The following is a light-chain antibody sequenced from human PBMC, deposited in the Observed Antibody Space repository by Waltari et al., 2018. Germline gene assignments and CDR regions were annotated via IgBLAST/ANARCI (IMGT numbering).Light chain of an antibody. Sequence: QSALIQPAPVSGSPGQSIPISCTGTSSNIGSDNLVSGYQQYPGKAPKVMFYEVYKRPSGVSNRFSGSKSGNKASLTISGLQAEDETDYYCCSYAGSNSWVFGGGTKVTVL. V-gene: IGLV2-23*02. CDR1: SSNIGSDNL. J-gene: IGLJ3*02. CDR3: CSYAGSNSWV. CDR2: EVY.